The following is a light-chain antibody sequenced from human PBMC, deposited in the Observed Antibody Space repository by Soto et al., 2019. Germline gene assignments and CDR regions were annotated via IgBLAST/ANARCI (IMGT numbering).Light chain of an antibody. V-gene: IGLV2-14*01. CDR3: SSYTTSNTLV. Sequence: QSALTQPASVSGSPGQSITISCTGTSRDVGYYNYVSWYQHHPGKAPKLLIYEVSSRPSGVSDRFSGSKSANTASLTISGRQIEDETDYYCSSYTTSNTLVFGGGTKLTVL. J-gene: IGLJ3*02. CDR1: SRDVGYYNY. CDR2: EVS.